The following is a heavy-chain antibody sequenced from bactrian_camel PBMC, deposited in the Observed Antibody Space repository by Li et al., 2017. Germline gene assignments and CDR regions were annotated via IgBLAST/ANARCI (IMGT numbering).Heavy chain of an antibody. D-gene: IGHD4*01. J-gene: IGHJ6*01. V-gene: IGHV3S40*01. CDR2: INSGGDST. Sequence: VQLVESGGGLVQPGGSLTLSCAASGFTFSDYDMSWVRQAPGKGLEWVSRINSGGDSTYYADSVKGRFTLSRDDSKNELYLQVNSLKTEDTAVYYCAAELRRGTYLIDSDDDGGFSYWGLGTQVTVS. CDR1: GFTFSDYD. CDR3: AAELRRGTYLIDSDDDGGFSY.